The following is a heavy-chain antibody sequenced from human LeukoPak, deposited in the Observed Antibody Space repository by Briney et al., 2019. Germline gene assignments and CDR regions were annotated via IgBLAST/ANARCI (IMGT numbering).Heavy chain of an antibody. CDR2: INPNSGGT. CDR3: ARESELSFHTFSY. D-gene: IGHD3-3*02. CDR1: GYTFTDYY. V-gene: IGHV1-2*02. J-gene: IGHJ4*02. Sequence: ASVKVSCKASGYTFTDYYMHWVRQAPGQGLEWMGWINPNSGGTNYAQKFQGRVTMTRDTSISTACMELSRLRSDDTAVYYCARESELSFHTFSYWGQGTLVTVSS.